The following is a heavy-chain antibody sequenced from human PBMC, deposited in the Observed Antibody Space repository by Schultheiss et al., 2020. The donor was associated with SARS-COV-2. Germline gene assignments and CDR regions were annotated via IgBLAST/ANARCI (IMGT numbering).Heavy chain of an antibody. Sequence: GGSLRLSCAASGFTFSSYAMHWVRQAPGKGLEWVAVMSYDGSNKYYADSVKGRFTISRDNSKNTLYLQMNSLRAEDTAVYYCATSSLYWGQGTLVTVSS. V-gene: IGHV3-30*04. CDR3: ATSSLY. J-gene: IGHJ4*02. CDR2: MSYDGSNK. D-gene: IGHD3-16*02. CDR1: GFTFSSYA.